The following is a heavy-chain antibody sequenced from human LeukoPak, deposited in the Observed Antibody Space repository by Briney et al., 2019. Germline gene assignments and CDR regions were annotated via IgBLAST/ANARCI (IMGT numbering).Heavy chain of an antibody. D-gene: IGHD1-26*01. J-gene: IGHJ6*02. CDR3: ARGDPWELLEYYYYCYGMDV. CDR2: INTNSGGA. CDR1: GYTFTGNY. V-gene: IGHV1-2*02. Sequence: ASLKLSCKASGYTFTGNYMHWVRQAPGQGLEWVGCINTNSGGANYAQKFQGRVTMTRDTSISTAYMELSRQRYDDTVVYYCARGDPWELLEYYYYCYGMDVWGQGTTVTVSS.